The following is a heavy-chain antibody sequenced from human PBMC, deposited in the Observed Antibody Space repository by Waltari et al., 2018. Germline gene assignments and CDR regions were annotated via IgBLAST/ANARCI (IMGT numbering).Heavy chain of an antibody. V-gene: IGHV4-59*11. CDR2: IHDSGTT. CDR1: GGSIRSHY. Sequence: QVQLQESGPGLVKPSETLSLTCIVSGGSIRSHYWSWIRQPPGKGLEWIAYIHDSGTTAYNPSLKSRVTISIDTSKNQFSLKLTSVTAADTAVYYCARDHRDSSSCWGQGTLVTVSS. D-gene: IGHD6-13*01. CDR3: ARDHRDSSSC. J-gene: IGHJ4*02.